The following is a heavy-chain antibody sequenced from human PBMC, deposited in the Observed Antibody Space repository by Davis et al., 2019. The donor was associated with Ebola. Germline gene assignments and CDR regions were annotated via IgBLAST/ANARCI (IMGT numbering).Heavy chain of an antibody. J-gene: IGHJ4*02. CDR3: ARLHYYDSSGSGFSDY. CDR2: IYPGDSDT. V-gene: IGHV5-51*01. CDR1: GFTFSSYE. Sequence: GESLKISCAASGFTFSSYEMNWVRQMPGKGLEWMGIIYPGDSDTRYSPSFQGQVTISADKSISTAYLQWSSLKASDTAMYYCARLHYYDSSGSGFSDYWGQGTLVTVSS. D-gene: IGHD3-22*01.